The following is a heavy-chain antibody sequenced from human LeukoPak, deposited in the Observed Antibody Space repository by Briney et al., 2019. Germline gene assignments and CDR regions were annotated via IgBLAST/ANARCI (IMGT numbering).Heavy chain of an antibody. CDR1: GFSVSSNY. J-gene: IGHJ4*02. CDR3: ARNYYDSSSYRN. Sequence: GGSLRLSCAASGFSVSSNYMSWVRQAPGKGLEWVSVIYCGGNTYYADSVKGRFTISRDNSKNTLFLQMNSLRAEDTAVYYCARNYYDSSSYRNWGQGTLVTVSS. CDR2: IYCGGNT. D-gene: IGHD3-22*01. V-gene: IGHV3-53*01.